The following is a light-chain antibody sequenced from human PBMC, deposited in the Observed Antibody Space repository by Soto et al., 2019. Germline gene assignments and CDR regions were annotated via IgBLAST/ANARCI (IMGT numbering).Light chain of an antibody. V-gene: IGKV1-12*01. CDR1: QGISSW. J-gene: IGKJ4*02. CDR3: EQANSFPPS. CDR2: AAS. Sequence: DIQMTQSPSSVSASVGDRVTITCRASQGISSWLAWYQQKPGKAPKLLIYAASNLQSGVPSRFSGSGSGTAFILPISSQLAEDFATYYCEQANSFPPSFGGGTKVEIK.